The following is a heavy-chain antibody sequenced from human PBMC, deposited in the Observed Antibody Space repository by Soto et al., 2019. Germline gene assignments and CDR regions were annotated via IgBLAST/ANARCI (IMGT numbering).Heavy chain of an antibody. D-gene: IGHD2-15*01. J-gene: IGHJ6*02. Sequence: QVQLVQSGVEVKKPGASVKVSCKASGYTFISHGSSWVRQAPGQGLEWMGWISGKNGNTNYAQKLQGRVTLTTDTSTSTAYMELRSLRSDDTAVYYCARVSSSIVVVPDYGMEVWGQGTTVTVSS. CDR3: ARVSSSIVVVPDYGMEV. V-gene: IGHV1-18*04. CDR1: GYTFISHG. CDR2: ISGKNGNT.